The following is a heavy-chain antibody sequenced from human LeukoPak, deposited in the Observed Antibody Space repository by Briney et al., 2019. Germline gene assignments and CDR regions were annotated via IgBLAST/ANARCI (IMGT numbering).Heavy chain of an antibody. D-gene: IGHD1-26*01. V-gene: IGHV1-58*02. CDR3: AAGGSSNFDY. CDR1: GFTFTSSA. Sequence: ASVKVSCKASGFTFTSSAMQWVRQSRGQRLEWIGWIVVGSGNTNYAQKFQERVTITRDMSTITAYMALSSRRSEDTAVYYCAAGGSSNFDYWGQGTLVTVSS. J-gene: IGHJ4*02. CDR2: IVVGSGNT.